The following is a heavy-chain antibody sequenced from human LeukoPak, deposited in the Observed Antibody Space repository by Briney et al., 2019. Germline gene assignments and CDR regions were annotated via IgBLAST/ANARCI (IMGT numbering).Heavy chain of an antibody. CDR2: VDPEDGET. CDR1: GYTFTDYY. Sequence: ASVKVSCMVSGYTFTDYYMHWVQQAPGKGLEWMGLVDPEDGETIYAEKFQGRVTITADTSTDTAYMELSSLRSEDTAVYYCARGTIWNWFDPWGQGTLVTVSS. D-gene: IGHD1-1*01. J-gene: IGHJ5*02. CDR3: ARGTIWNWFDP. V-gene: IGHV1-69-2*01.